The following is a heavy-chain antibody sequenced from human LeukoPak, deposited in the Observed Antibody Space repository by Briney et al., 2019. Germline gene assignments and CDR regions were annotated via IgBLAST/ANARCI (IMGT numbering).Heavy chain of an antibody. Sequence: SETLSLTCAVYGGSFSGYYLSWIRQPPGKGLEWIGEINHSGSTNYNPSLKSRVTISVDTSKNQFSLKLSSVTAADTAVYYCARRRRIVGATPGAFDIWGQGTMVTVSS. V-gene: IGHV4-34*01. D-gene: IGHD1-26*01. CDR3: ARRRRIVGATPGAFDI. J-gene: IGHJ3*02. CDR2: INHSGST. CDR1: GGSFSGYY.